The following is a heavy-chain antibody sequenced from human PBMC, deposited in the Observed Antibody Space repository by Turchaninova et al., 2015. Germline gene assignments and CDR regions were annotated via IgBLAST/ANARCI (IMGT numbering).Heavy chain of an antibody. CDR2: IYYSGST. CDR3: ASFSSGWYFSGTPGSFDI. V-gene: IGHV4-59*01. D-gene: IGHD6-19*01. J-gene: IGHJ3*02. Sequence: QVQLQESGPGLVKPSEPLSLHSTFSGGSISRYYWSWIRQPPGKGLEWIGYIYYSGSTTYNPSLKSRVTISVDTSKNQFSLKLSSVTAADTAVYYCASFSSGWYFSGTPGSFDIWGQGTMVTVSS. CDR1: GGSISRYY.